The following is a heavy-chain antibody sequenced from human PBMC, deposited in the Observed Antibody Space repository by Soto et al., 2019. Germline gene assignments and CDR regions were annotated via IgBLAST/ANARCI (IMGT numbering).Heavy chain of an antibody. D-gene: IGHD3-10*02. J-gene: IGHJ4*02. V-gene: IGHV3-30*03. CDR3: SIVRVADSALDH. CDR2: LSYDGSET. Sequence: GGSRRLSWVGSGFIFSNNGMHWLRRTPGKGLEWVAFLSYDGSETFYADSVKRRFTVSRYNSNNTLFLHMRNLRRDDTAVYYCSIVRVADSALDHWGQGTLVTVSS. CDR1: GFIFSNNG.